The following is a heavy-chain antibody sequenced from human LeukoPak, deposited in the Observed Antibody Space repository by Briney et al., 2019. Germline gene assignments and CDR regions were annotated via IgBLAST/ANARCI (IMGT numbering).Heavy chain of an antibody. V-gene: IGHV3-33*06. D-gene: IGHD3-22*01. CDR3: AEPEGGYYDIRPD. Sequence: GGSLRLSCAASGFTFSSYGMHWVRQAPGKGLEWVALIWYDGSNKYYTDSVEGRFTISRDNSKNTLYLQMNSLRAEDTAVYYCAEPEGGYYDIRPDWGQGTLVTVSS. CDR2: IWYDGSNK. CDR1: GFTFSSYG. J-gene: IGHJ4*02.